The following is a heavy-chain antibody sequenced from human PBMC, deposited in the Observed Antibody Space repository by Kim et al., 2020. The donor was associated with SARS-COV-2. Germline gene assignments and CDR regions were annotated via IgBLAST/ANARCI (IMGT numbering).Heavy chain of an antibody. CDR3: ARDRRVITGGAENDY. V-gene: IGHV3-66*01. J-gene: IGHJ4*02. Sequence: GGSLRLSCAASGFTVSSNYVTWVRQAPGKGLEWVSVIYSGGSTYYADSVKGRFTISRDNSKNTLYLQMNSLRVEDTAVYYCARDRRVITGGAENDYWGQGTLVTVSS. D-gene: IGHD2-21*01. CDR2: IYSGGST. CDR1: GFTVSSNY.